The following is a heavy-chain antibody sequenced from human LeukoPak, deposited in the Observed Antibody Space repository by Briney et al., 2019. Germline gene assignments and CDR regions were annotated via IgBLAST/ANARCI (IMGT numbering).Heavy chain of an antibody. CDR1: GGSISSSSYY. V-gene: IGHV4-39*07. J-gene: IGHJ3*02. D-gene: IGHD5-12*01. CDR2: IYYSGST. CDR3: ARVAYDLDAFDI. Sequence: SETLSLTCTVSGGSISSSSYYWGWIRQPPGKGLEWIGSIYYSGSTYYNPSLKSRVTISVDTSKNQFSLKLSSVTAADTAVYYCARVAYDLDAFDIWGQGTMVTVSS.